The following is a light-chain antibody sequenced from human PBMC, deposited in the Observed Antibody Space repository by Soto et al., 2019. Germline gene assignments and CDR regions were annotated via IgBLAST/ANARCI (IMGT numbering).Light chain of an antibody. CDR3: QQYNSYSWT. J-gene: IGKJ1*01. CDR1: QSISNW. CDR2: EAS. V-gene: IGKV1-5*03. Sequence: DIPMTQSPSTLSASVGDRVTITCRASQSISNWLAWYQQKPGKAPKLLIYEASSLESGVPSRFSGSGSGTEFTLTISSLQPDDFATYYCQQYNSYSWTFGQGTKVEIK.